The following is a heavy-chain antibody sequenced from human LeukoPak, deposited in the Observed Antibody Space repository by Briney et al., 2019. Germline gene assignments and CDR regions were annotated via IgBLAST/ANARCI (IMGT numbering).Heavy chain of an antibody. CDR3: ARDVGYYYDSSGYYSHAFDI. V-gene: IGHV3-23*01. D-gene: IGHD3-22*01. Sequence: GGSLRLSCAASGFTFSNYAMRWVRQAPGKGLEWVSGISGSGDSTYYADSVKGRFTISRDNSKNTLYLQMNSLRAEDTAVYYCARDVGYYYDSSGYYSHAFDIWGQGTMVTASS. J-gene: IGHJ3*02. CDR2: ISGSGDST. CDR1: GFTFSNYA.